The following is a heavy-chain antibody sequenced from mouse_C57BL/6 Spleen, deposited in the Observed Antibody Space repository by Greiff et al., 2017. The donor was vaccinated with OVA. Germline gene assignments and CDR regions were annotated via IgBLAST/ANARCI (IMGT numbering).Heavy chain of an antibody. V-gene: IGHV1-50*01. D-gene: IGHD2-1*01. J-gene: IGHJ2*01. CDR1: GYTFTSYW. CDR2: IDPSDSYT. Sequence: VQLQQPGAELVKPGASVKLSFKASGYTFTSYWMQWVKQRPGQGLEWIGEIDPSDSYTNYNQKFKGEATLTVDTSSSTAYMQLSSLTSEDSAVYYCARYGNYYFDYWGQGTTLTVSS. CDR3: ARYGNYYFDY.